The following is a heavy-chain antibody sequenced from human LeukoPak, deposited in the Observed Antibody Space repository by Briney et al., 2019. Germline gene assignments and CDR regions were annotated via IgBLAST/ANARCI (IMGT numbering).Heavy chain of an antibody. V-gene: IGHV3-23*01. D-gene: IGHD1-1*01. CDR1: GFTFNNYA. CDR3: AKSLHSGNWNAAFDY. Sequence: GGSLRLSCAASGFTFNNYAMTWVRQTPGKGLEWVSAITDSGDATSYADSVKGRFTISRYNSKNTLYLQMNSLRAEDTAVYYCAKSLHSGNWNAAFDYWGQGTLVTVSS. CDR2: ITDSGDAT. J-gene: IGHJ4*02.